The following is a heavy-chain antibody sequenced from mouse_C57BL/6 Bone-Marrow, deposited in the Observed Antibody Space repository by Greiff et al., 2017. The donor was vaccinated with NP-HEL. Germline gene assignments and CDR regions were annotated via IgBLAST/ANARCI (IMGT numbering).Heavy chain of an antibody. V-gene: IGHV5-17*01. CDR1: GFTFSDYG. CDR3: ARAQNGDWYIDV. Sequence: EVMLVESGGGLVQPGGSLKLSCAASGFTFSDYGMHWVRQAPEKGLEWVAYISSGSSTIYYADTVKGRFTIYRDNAKHTLFLQRTRLGSEDTAMYYSARAQNGDWYIDVWGTGTTVTVSS. D-gene: IGHD6-1*01. CDR2: ISSGSSTI. J-gene: IGHJ1*03.